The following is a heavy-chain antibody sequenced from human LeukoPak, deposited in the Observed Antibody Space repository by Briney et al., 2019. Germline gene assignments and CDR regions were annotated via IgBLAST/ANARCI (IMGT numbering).Heavy chain of an antibody. V-gene: IGHV4-38-2*01. CDR2: IFRSGST. CDR1: GYSISSGYY. D-gene: IGHD6-19*01. CDR3: ARVSSSVWFFDF. J-gene: IGHJ4*02. Sequence: SETLSLTCVVSGYSISSGYYWGWLRQPPGKGLEWIGSIFRSGSTYFNPSLKSRVTISVDTSKNQFPLKLSSVTAADTAVYYCARVSSSVWFFDFWGQGTLVTVSS.